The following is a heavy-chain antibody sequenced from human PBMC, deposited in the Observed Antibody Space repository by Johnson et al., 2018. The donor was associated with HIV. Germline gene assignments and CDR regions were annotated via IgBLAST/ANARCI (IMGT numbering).Heavy chain of an antibody. CDR2: INTDGSRT. Sequence: VQLVESGGGLVQPGGSLRLSCVVSGFTFSNYWMEWVRQAPGKGLVWVSRINTDGSRTTYADSVKGRFTISRDNAKNSLFLQMNSLRAEDTAVYYCAREGYNWNNGDAFDIWGQGTMVTVSS. J-gene: IGHJ3*02. V-gene: IGHV3-74*01. CDR1: GFTFSNYW. D-gene: IGHD1/OR15-1a*01. CDR3: AREGYNWNNGDAFDI.